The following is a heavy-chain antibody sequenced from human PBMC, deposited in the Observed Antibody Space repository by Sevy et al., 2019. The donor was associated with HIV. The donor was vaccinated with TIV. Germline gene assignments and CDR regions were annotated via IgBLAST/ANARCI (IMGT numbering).Heavy chain of an antibody. Sequence: GESLKISCKGSGYSFTDYWIGWVRQMPGKGLEWMGIIYPGDSETRYSPSFQGQVTISADKSISTAYLQWSSLEASDTAIYYCAGTKMVLGVNNWLDPWGQGTLVTVSS. D-gene: IGHD3-10*01. CDR2: IYPGDSET. V-gene: IGHV5-51*01. CDR3: AGTKMVLGVNNWLDP. J-gene: IGHJ5*02. CDR1: GYSFTDYW.